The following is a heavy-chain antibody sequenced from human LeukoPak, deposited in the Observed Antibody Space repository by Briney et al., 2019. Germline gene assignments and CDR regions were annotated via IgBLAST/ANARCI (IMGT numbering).Heavy chain of an antibody. CDR3: AKDRFCYYDSSGYADY. CDR1: GFTLRSYV. Sequence: GGSLRLSCVASGFTLRSYVMNWVRQTPGKGLEWVSSISGSGDSTFYADSVKGRFSISRDNSKNTLYLQMNSLRAEDTAVYYCAKDRFCYYDSSGYADYWGQGTLVTVSS. J-gene: IGHJ4*02. V-gene: IGHV3-23*01. D-gene: IGHD3-22*01. CDR2: ISGSGDST.